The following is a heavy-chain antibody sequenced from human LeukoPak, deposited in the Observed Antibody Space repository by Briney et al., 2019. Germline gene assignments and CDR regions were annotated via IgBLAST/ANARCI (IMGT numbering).Heavy chain of an antibody. J-gene: IGHJ4*02. CDR3: ARDLNYYDSSGFDD. Sequence: PGGSLRLSCAASGFTVSSNYMSWVRQAPGKGLEWVSVIYSGGSTYYADSVKGRFTISRDNSKNTLYLQMNSLRAEDTAVYYCARDLNYYDSSGFDDWGQGTLVTVSS. CDR2: IYSGGST. D-gene: IGHD3-22*01. CDR1: GFTVSSNY. V-gene: IGHV3-53*01.